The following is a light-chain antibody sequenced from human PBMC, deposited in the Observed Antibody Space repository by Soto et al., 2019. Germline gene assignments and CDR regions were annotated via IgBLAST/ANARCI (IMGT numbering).Light chain of an antibody. CDR1: QSISYN. V-gene: IGKV3-11*01. CDR3: QQRGDWPLYT. CDR2: DAS. Sequence: EIVLTQSPATLSLSPGERATLSCRASQSISYNLAWYQQKHGQAPRLLIYDASNRATGVPARFSGSGSGTDFTLSISSREPDDVAVDYCQQRGDWPLYTFGQGSRLEIK. J-gene: IGKJ2*01.